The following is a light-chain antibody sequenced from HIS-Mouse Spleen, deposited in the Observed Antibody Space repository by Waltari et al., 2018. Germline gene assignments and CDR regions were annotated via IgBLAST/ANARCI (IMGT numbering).Light chain of an antibody. Sequence: QSVLTQPPSASGTPGQRVTIPCSGSSSNLGSNYVYWYQQRPGTAPKLLIYRNKQRPSGVPDRFSGSKSGTSASLAISGLRSEDEADYYCAAWDDSLSGPVFGGGTKLTVL. CDR1: SSNLGSNY. J-gene: IGLJ3*02. CDR3: AAWDDSLSGPV. V-gene: IGLV1-47*01. CDR2: RNK.